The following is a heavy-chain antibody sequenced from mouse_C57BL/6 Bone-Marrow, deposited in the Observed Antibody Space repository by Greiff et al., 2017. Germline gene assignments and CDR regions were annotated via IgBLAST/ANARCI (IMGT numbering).Heavy chain of an antibody. Sequence: QVQLQQPGAELVKPGASVKLSCKASGYTFTSYWMHWVKQRPGRGLEWIGRIDPNSGGTKYNEKFKSKATLTVDKPSSTAYMQLSSRTSEDSAVYYCARSGTAQATYAMDYWGQGTSVTVSS. CDR3: ARSGTAQATYAMDY. CDR2: IDPNSGGT. J-gene: IGHJ4*01. CDR1: GYTFTSYW. D-gene: IGHD3-2*02. V-gene: IGHV1-72*01.